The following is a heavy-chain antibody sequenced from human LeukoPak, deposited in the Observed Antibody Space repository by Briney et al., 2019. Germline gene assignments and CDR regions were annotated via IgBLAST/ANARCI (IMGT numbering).Heavy chain of an antibody. V-gene: IGHV1-69*01. D-gene: IGHD3-10*01. Sequence: ASVKVSCKASGGTFSSYAISWVRQAPGQGLEWMGGIIPIFGTANYAQKFQGRVTITADESTSTAYMELSSLRSEDTAVYYCASQTYYYGSGSQSVFDYWGQGTLVTVSS. CDR2: IIPIFGTA. J-gene: IGHJ4*02. CDR1: GGTFSSYA. CDR3: ASQTYYYGSGSQSVFDY.